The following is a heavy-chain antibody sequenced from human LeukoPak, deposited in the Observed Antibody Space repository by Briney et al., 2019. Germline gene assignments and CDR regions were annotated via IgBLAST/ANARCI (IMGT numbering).Heavy chain of an antibody. CDR1: GYTFTSYA. CDR3: ARTVPSIYYYDSSGYHGWFDY. D-gene: IGHD3-22*01. V-gene: IGHV7-4-1*02. J-gene: IGHJ4*02. Sequence: ASVKVSCKASGYTFTSYAMNWVRQAPGQGLEWMGWINTNTGNPTYAQGFTGRFVFSLDTSVSTAYLQISSLKAEDTAVYYCARTVPSIYYYDSSGYHGWFDYWGQGTLVTVSS. CDR2: INTNTGNP.